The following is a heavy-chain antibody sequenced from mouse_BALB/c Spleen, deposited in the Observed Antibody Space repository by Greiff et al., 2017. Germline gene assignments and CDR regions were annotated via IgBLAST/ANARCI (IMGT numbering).Heavy chain of an antibody. D-gene: IGHD2-3*01. Sequence: VQLQQSGAELVRSGASVKLSCTASGFNIKDYYMHWVKQRPEQGLEWIGWIDPENGDTEYAPKFQGKATMTADTSSNTAYLQLSSLTSEDTAVYYCNAWKIYDGDYEGVWFAYWGQGTLVTVSA. V-gene: IGHV14-4*02. CDR3: NAWKIYDGDYEGVWFAY. CDR2: IDPENGDT. J-gene: IGHJ3*01. CDR1: GFNIKDYY.